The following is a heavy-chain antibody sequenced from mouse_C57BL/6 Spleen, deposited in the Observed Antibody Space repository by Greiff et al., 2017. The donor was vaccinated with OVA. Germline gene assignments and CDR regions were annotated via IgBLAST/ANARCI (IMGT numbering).Heavy chain of an antibody. V-gene: IGHV1-54*01. J-gene: IGHJ1*03. Sequence: VQLQQSGAELVRPGTSVKVSCKASGYAFTNYLIEWVKQRPGQGLEWIGVINPGSGGTNYNEKFKGKATLAADKSSSTAYMQLSSLTSEDSAVYFCARGSNWVLYWYFDVWGTGTTVTVSS. CDR3: ARGSNWVLYWYFDV. CDR2: INPGSGGT. CDR1: GYAFTNYL. D-gene: IGHD4-1*01.